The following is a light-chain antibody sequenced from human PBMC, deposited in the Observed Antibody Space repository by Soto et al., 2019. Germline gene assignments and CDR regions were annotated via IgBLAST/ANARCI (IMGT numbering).Light chain of an antibody. CDR1: HSVSSSY. CDR3: QQYGSSPPYT. J-gene: IGKJ3*01. V-gene: IGKV3-20*01. CDR2: GAS. Sequence: EIVLTQSPGTLSLSPGDRATLSCMASHSVSSSYLAWYQQKPGQAPRLLIYGASSRATGIPDRFSGSGSGTDFTLTISRLEPEDFAVYYCQQYGSSPPYTFGPGTKVDIK.